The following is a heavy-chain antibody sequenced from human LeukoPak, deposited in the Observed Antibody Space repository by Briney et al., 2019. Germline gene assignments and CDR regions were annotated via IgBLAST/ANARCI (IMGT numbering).Heavy chain of an antibody. CDR3: ARDFSGWSSFDY. V-gene: IGHV1-46*01. CDR2: LNPSGGST. CDR1: GYTFTSYY. D-gene: IGHD6-19*01. J-gene: IGHJ4*02. Sequence: ASEKVSCKASGYTFTSYYMHWVRQAPGQGLEWMGILNPSGGSTSYAQKFQGRVTMARDTSTSTVYMELSSLRFEDTAVHYCARDFSGWSSFDYWGQGTPVTVSS.